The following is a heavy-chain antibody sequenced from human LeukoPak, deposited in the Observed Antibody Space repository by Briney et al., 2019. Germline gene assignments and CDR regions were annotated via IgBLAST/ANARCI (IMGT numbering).Heavy chain of an antibody. CDR1: GGSFSGYY. CDR3: ARGVRGGYCSSTSCYIFDY. D-gene: IGHD2-2*02. V-gene: IGHV4-34*01. CDR2: INHSGST. Sequence: SETLSLTCAVYGGSFSGYYWSWIRQPPGKGLEWIGEINHSGSTNYNPSLKSRVTISVDTSKNQFSLKLSSVTAADTAMYYCARGVRGGYCSSTSCYIFDYWGQGTLVTVSS. J-gene: IGHJ4*02.